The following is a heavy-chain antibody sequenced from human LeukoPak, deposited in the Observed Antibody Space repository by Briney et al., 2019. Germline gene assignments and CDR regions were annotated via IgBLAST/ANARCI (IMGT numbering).Heavy chain of an antibody. Sequence: GGSLRLSCTVSGLTLSSKSMSWVLQARGEGLEWLSFIYRGGNTHYSDSVKGRFTISRDNPKHTLYLQMNSLRAEDTAVYYCSKTGAEYSYGRYYFDYWGQGTLVTVSS. V-gene: IGHV3-53*05. D-gene: IGHD5-18*01. CDR1: GLTLSSKS. J-gene: IGHJ4*02. CDR2: IYRGGNT. CDR3: SKTGAEYSYGRYYFDY.